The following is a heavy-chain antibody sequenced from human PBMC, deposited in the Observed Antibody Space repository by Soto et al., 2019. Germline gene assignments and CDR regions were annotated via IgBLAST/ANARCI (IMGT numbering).Heavy chain of an antibody. D-gene: IGHD2-15*01. Sequence: GGSLRLSCAASGFTFSDAWMSWVRQAPGKGLDWVGRIKSKSDDGTTEYAAPVRGRFTISRDDSKNTLYLQMNSLKTEDTAVYYCTTDLWRIAVVVGSTGYFNPWGQGTPVTV. CDR1: GFTFSDAW. CDR2: IKSKSDDGTT. CDR3: TTDLWRIAVVVGSTGYFNP. J-gene: IGHJ5*02. V-gene: IGHV3-15*01.